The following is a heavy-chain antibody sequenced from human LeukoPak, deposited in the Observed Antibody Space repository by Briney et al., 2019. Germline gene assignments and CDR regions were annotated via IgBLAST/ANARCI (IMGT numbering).Heavy chain of an antibody. CDR1: GFTFSSYS. V-gene: IGHV3-21*01. J-gene: IGHJ5*02. CDR2: ISSSSSYI. Sequence: GGSLRLSCAASGFTFSSYSMNWVRQAPGKGLEWVSSISSSSSYIYYADSVKGRFTISRDNAKNSLYLQMNSLRAEDTAVYYCARDPDIVVVPAAGFDPWGQGTLVTVSS. D-gene: IGHD2-2*01. CDR3: ARDPDIVVVPAAGFDP.